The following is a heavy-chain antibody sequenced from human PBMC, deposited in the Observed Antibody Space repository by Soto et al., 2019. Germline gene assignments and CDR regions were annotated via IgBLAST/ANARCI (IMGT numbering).Heavy chain of an antibody. D-gene: IGHD2-15*01. J-gene: IGHJ1*01. CDR2: ISGSGGST. V-gene: IGHV3-23*01. CDR3: AKLGYCSGGSCYEAYFQH. Sequence: GGSLRLSCAASGFTFSSYAMSWVRQAPGKGLEWVSAISGSGGSTYYADSVKGRFTISRDNSKNTLYLQMNSLRAEDTAVYYCAKLGYCSGGSCYEAYFQHWGQGTLVTVSS. CDR1: GFTFSSYA.